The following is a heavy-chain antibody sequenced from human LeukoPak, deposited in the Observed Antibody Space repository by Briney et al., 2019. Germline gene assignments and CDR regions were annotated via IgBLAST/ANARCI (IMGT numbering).Heavy chain of an antibody. Sequence: SETLSLTCAVYGGSFSGYYWSWIRQPPGKGLEWIGEINHSGSTNYNPSLKSRVTISVDTSKNQFSLKLSSVTAADTAVYYCARSPAHFDYWGRGTLVTVSS. V-gene: IGHV4-34*01. CDR1: GGSFSGYY. CDR3: ARSPAHFDY. J-gene: IGHJ4*02. CDR2: INHSGST.